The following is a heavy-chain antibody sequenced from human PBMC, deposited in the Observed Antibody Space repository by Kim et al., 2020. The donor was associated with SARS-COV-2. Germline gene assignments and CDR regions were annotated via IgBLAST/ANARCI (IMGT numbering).Heavy chain of an antibody. D-gene: IGHD6-13*01. CDR1: GGSISSSSYY. J-gene: IGHJ6*02. V-gene: IGHV4-39*01. CDR2: IYYSGIT. CDR3: ARSRQQQLVFNYYYGMDV. Sequence: SETLSLTCTVSGGSISSSSYYWGWIRQPPGKGLEWIGSIYYSGITYYNPSLKSRVTIAVDTSKKQFSLKLSSVTAADTAVYYCARSRQQQLVFNYYYGMDVWGQGTTVTVSS.